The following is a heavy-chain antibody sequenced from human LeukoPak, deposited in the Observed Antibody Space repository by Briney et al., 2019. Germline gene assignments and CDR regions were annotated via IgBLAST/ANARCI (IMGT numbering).Heavy chain of an antibody. V-gene: IGHV1-46*01. D-gene: IGHD6-13*01. CDR2: INPSGGST. Sequence: ASVKVSCKASGYTFTSYYMHWVGQAPGQGLEWRGIINPSGGSTSYAQKFQGRVTMTRDMSTSTVYMELSSLRSEDTAVYYCARVRAGSNDAFDIWGQGTMVTVSS. CDR1: GYTFTSYY. J-gene: IGHJ3*02. CDR3: ARVRAGSNDAFDI.